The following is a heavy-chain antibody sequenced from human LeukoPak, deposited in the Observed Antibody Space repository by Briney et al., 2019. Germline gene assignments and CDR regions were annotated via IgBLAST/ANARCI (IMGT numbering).Heavy chain of an antibody. V-gene: IGHV4-59*01. Sequence: KPSETLSLTCTVSGGSISSYYWSWIRQPPGKGQEWIGYIYYSGSTNYNPSLKSRVTISVDTSKNQFSLKLSSVTAADTAAYYCARDRNRAGLLDYWGQGTLVTVSS. CDR1: GGSISSYY. D-gene: IGHD6-13*01. J-gene: IGHJ4*02. CDR3: ARDRNRAGLLDY. CDR2: IYYSGST.